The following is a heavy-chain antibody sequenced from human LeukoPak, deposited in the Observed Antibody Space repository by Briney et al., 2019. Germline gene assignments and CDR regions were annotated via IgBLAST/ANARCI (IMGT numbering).Heavy chain of an antibody. D-gene: IGHD1-26*01. CDR1: GFTFSSYG. Sequence: GGSLRLSCAASGFTFSSYGMHWVRQAPGKGLEWVAFIRYDGSNKYYADSVKGRFTISRDNSKNTLYLQMNSLRAEDTAVYYCAKEQSIVGATRDAFDIWGQGTMVTVSS. CDR3: AKEQSIVGATRDAFDI. J-gene: IGHJ3*02. CDR2: IRYDGSNK. V-gene: IGHV3-30*02.